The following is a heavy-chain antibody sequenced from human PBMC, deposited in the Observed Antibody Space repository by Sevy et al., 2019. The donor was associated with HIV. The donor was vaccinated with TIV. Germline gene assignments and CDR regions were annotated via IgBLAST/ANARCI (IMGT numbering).Heavy chain of an antibody. CDR3: ARKVGYYYYYGMDV. Sequence: GGSLRLSCEGSGFTFSSYEMNWVRQAPGKGLEWISYIYSSGSPISYSDSVRGRFTISRDDAKNSLYLQMDDLRVADTATYYCARKVGYYYYYGMDVWGQGTTVTVSS. CDR2: IYSSGSPI. J-gene: IGHJ6*02. CDR1: GFTFSSYE. V-gene: IGHV3-48*03.